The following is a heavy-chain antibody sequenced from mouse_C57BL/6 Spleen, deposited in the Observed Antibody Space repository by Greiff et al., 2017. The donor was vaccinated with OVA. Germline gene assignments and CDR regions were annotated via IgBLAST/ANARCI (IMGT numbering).Heavy chain of an antibody. J-gene: IGHJ4*01. CDR3: ARRWLLPRDYAMDY. V-gene: IGHV1-54*01. Sequence: VKLQESGAELVRPGTSVKVSCKASGYAFTNYLIEWVKQRPGQGLEWIGVINPGSGGTNYNEKFKGKATLTADKSSSTAYMQLSSLTSEDSAVYFCARRWLLPRDYAMDYWGQGTSVTVSS. CDR1: GYAFTNYL. D-gene: IGHD1-1*01. CDR2: INPGSGGT.